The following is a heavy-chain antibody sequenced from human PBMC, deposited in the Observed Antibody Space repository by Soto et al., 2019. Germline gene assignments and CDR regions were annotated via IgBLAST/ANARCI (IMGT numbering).Heavy chain of an antibody. CDR1: GDSIGSGSYF. V-gene: IGHV4-61*03. J-gene: IGHJ6*02. D-gene: IGHD2-15*01. CDR2: IYYGGSS. Sequence: TLSLTCTVSGDSIGSGSYFWTWLRQPPGKGLEWIAYIYYGGSSNYNPSLESRVTISLGTSNNHFSLRLRSVTAADTAVYYCARCSGGTCYYGLDVWGQGTTVTVSS. CDR3: ARCSGGTCYYGLDV.